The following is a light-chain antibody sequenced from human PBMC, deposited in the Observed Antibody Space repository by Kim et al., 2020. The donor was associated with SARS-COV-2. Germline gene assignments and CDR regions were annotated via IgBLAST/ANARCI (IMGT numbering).Light chain of an antibody. CDR1: QSVSSY. J-gene: IGKJ5*01. CDR2: GAS. V-gene: IGKV3-11*01. CDR3: QQRGI. Sequence: PLLLQPGENAPLSCGSGQSVSSYLAWYQQNPGQAPRLLIYGASNRATGIPARFSGSGSGSDFTLTISSLEPEDFAVYYCQQRGIFGQGTRLEIK.